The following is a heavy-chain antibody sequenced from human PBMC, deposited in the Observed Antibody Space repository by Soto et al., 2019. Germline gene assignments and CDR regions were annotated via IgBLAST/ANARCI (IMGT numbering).Heavy chain of an antibody. V-gene: IGHV3-11*01. Sequence: QVQLVESGGGLVKPGGSLRLSCAASGFTFSDYYMSWIRQAPGKGLEWVSYISSSGSTIYYADSVKGRFTTSRDNAKNSVYLQMNSLSAEGTAVYYWARNMDDDGDYGCSDPWGKGPLVSVSS. CDR1: GFTFSDYY. CDR3: ARNMDDDGDYGCSDP. D-gene: IGHD4-17*01. J-gene: IGHJ5*02. CDR2: ISSSGSTI.